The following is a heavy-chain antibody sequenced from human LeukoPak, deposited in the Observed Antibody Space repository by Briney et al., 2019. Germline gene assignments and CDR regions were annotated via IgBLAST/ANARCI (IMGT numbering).Heavy chain of an antibody. D-gene: IGHD6-19*01. J-gene: IGHJ6*02. CDR3: ARQSSSDWYSYYYYYGMDV. CDR2: IYYSGST. V-gene: IGHV4-59*08. Sequence: SETLSLTCTVSGGSISSYYWSWIRQPPGKGLEWIGYIYYSGSTNYNPSLKSRVTISVDTSKNQFSLKLSSVTAADTAVYYCARQSSSDWYSYYYYYGMDVWGQGTTVTVSS. CDR1: GGSISSYY.